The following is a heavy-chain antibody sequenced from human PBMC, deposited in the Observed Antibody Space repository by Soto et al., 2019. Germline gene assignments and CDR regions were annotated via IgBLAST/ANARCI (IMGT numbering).Heavy chain of an antibody. J-gene: IGHJ3*02. CDR3: AREVVAAHDAFDI. D-gene: IGHD2-15*01. CDR2: IYYSGST. Sequence: SETLSRTCTVSGGSISSYYWSWIRQPPGKGLEWIGYIYYSGSTNYNPSLKSRVTISVDTSKNQFSLKLSSVTAADTAVYYCAREVVAAHDAFDIWGQGTMVTVSS. CDR1: GGSISSYY. V-gene: IGHV4-59*01.